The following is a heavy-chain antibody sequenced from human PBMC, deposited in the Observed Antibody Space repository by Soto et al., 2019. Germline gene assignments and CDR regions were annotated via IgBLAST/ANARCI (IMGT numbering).Heavy chain of an antibody. CDR2: IIPILGIA. V-gene: IGHV1-69*08. Sequence: QVQLVQSGAEVKKPGSSVKVSCKASGGTFSSYTISWVRQAPGQWLEWMERIIPILGIANYAQKFQGRVTITADKSTSTADMELSSLRSEDTRVYYCARDGRDSNFDIWCHGTMVTVSS. J-gene: IGHJ3*02. CDR3: ARDGRDSNFDI. CDR1: GGTFSSYT. D-gene: IGHD1-26*01.